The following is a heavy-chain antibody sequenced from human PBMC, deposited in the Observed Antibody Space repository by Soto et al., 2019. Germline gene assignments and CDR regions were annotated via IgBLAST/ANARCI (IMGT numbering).Heavy chain of an antibody. CDR2: ISYDGSNK. CDR1: GFTFSSYG. CDR3: AKDLYSLWSELPALPGY. V-gene: IGHV3-30*18. J-gene: IGHJ4*02. Sequence: VGSLRLSCAASGFTFSSYGMHLVRQAPGKGLEWVAVISYDGSNKYYADSVKGRFTISRDNSKNTLYLQMNSLRAEDTAVYYCAKDLYSLWSELPALPGYWGQGT. D-gene: IGHD1-26*01.